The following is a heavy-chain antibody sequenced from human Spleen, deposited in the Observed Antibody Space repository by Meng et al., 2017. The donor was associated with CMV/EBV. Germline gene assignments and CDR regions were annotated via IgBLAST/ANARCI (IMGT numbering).Heavy chain of an antibody. V-gene: IGHV4-34*01. D-gene: IGHD3-3*01. CDR1: GGSFSGYY. CDR2: INHSGST. Sequence: SETLSLTCAVYGGSFSGYYWSWIRQPPGKGLEWIGEINHSGSTNYNPSLKSRVTISVDTSKNQFSLKLSSVTAADTAVYYCARLGGDFWSGYSSYGMDVWGQGTTVTVS. J-gene: IGHJ6*02. CDR3: ARLGGDFWSGYSSYGMDV.